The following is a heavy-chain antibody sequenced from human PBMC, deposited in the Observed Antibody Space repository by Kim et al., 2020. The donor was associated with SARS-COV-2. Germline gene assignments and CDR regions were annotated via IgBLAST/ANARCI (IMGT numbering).Heavy chain of an antibody. J-gene: IGHJ4*02. D-gene: IGHD3-10*01. V-gene: IGHV3-64D*06. Sequence: YYTDSVKSRFTISRDNSQTTLYLRLSSLGAEDTAVYYCTGLIGVKEDSYYWGQGTLVTVSS. CDR3: TGLIGVKEDSYY.